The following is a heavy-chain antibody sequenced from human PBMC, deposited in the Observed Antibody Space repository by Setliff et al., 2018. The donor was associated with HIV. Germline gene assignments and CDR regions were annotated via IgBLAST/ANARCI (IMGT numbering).Heavy chain of an antibody. Sequence: GVLRLSCAASGFTFSWYGMDWVRQAPGKGLEWVAVISFDGSDKYYADSVKGRFTLSRDNSKNTLYLQMTSLRAEDTAVYYCASSGSGSYINWFGPWGQGTLVTVSS. D-gene: IGHD3-10*01. CDR1: GFTFSWYG. CDR2: ISFDGSDK. CDR3: ASSGSGSYINWFGP. V-gene: IGHV3-30*03. J-gene: IGHJ5*02.